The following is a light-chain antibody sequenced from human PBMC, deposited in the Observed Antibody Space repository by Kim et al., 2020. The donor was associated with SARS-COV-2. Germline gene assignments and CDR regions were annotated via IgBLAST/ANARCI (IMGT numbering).Light chain of an antibody. J-gene: IGKJ4*01. CDR2: AAT. CDR1: LGISIY. V-gene: IGKV3-11*01. CDR3: HRHRISPLT. Sequence: LAPGERPTRCGRASLGISIYLARYQQKPGHAPLLLIYAATATATAVTARCSGDGSGTNFTLAVINLEPYDFAVYYCHRHRISPLTFGGGTKVDIK.